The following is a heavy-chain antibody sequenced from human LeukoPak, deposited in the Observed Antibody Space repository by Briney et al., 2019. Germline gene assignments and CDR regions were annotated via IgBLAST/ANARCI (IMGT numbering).Heavy chain of an antibody. CDR1: GFDFRVYG. V-gene: IGHV3-30*18. Sequence: GRALSLSCAASGFDFRVYGMHGARQAPGKGPDWVAVISYDGSDKYYADSVKGRFTISRDNSKNTLYLQMNTLRTEATAVYYCAKSGCSSTSCYLNYWGPGTLVTVSS. CDR3: AKSGCSSTSCYLNY. J-gene: IGHJ4*02. D-gene: IGHD2-2*01. CDR2: ISYDGSDK.